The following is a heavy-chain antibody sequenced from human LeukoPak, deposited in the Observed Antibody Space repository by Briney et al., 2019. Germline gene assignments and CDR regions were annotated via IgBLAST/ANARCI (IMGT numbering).Heavy chain of an antibody. CDR2: IYTSGST. Sequence: SETLSLTCTVSGGSISGYYWSWIRQPVGKGLEWIGRIYTSGSTNYNPSLKSRVTISVDTSKNQFSLKLSSVTAADTAVYYCARLERHRYYFDYWGQGTLVTVSS. V-gene: IGHV4-4*07. CDR3: ARLERHRYYFDY. J-gene: IGHJ4*02. CDR1: GGSISGYY. D-gene: IGHD1-1*01.